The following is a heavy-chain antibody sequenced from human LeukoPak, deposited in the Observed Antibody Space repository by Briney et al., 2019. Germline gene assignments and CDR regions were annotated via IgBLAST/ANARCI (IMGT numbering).Heavy chain of an antibody. CDR3: AREYYYSSGRKYAFDV. CDR2: NDPDSGGT. D-gene: IGHD3-22*01. CDR1: GYTFTDYY. J-gene: IGHJ3*01. V-gene: IGHV1-2*02. Sequence: GASVKVSCKASGYTFTDYYIHWVRQAPGQGLEWMGSNDPDSGGTKYAQNFQGRVTMTRDTSISTAYMELSRLRSDGTAVYYCAREYYYSSGRKYAFDVWGQGTMVTVSS.